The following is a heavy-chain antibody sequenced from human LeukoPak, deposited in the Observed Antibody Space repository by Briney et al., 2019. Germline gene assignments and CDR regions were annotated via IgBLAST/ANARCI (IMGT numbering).Heavy chain of an antibody. CDR3: ARDLAVLITMIVVVIKSPYNWFDP. CDR1: GFTFSSYD. CDR2: IGTAGDT. Sequence: GGSLRLSCAASGFTFSSYDMHWVRQATGKGLEWVSAIGTAGDTYYPGSVKGRFTISRENAKNSLYLQMNSLRAGDTAVYYCARDLAVLITMIVVVIKSPYNWFDPWGQGALVTVSS. D-gene: IGHD3-22*01. J-gene: IGHJ5*02. V-gene: IGHV3-13*01.